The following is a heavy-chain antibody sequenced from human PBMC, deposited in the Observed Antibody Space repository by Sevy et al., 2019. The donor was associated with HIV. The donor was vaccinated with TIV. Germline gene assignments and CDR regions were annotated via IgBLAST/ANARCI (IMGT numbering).Heavy chain of an antibody. D-gene: IGHD3-10*01. J-gene: IGHJ4*01. CDR1: GFAVSSND. V-gene: IGHV3-53*01. Sequence: GGSLRLSCAASGFAVSSNDMNWVRQAPGKGLEWVSVIDTVGNIYYADSVKGRFTISRDISKNTLYLQMNRWRAEYTAVYYCATRPTAVRVWGHGTLVTVSS. CDR3: ATRPTAVRV. CDR2: IDTVGNI.